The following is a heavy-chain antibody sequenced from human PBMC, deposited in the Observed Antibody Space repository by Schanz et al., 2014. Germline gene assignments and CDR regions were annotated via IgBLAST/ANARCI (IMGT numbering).Heavy chain of an antibody. CDR2: MSWNAGSL. Sequence: EVQLVESGGGLVQPGRSLRLSCVASGFRFDDYAMHWVRQAPGKGLEWVSGMSWNAGSLGYGDSVKGRFTISRDNSKNTLYLQMNSLRVEDTALYYCAREYSSYGTVYYWGQGTLVTVSS. V-gene: IGHV3-9*01. D-gene: IGHD5-12*01. CDR3: AREYSSYGTVYY. CDR1: GFRFDDYA. J-gene: IGHJ4*02.